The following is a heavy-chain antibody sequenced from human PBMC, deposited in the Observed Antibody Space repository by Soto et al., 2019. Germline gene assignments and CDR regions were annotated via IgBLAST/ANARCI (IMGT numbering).Heavy chain of an antibody. CDR2: INSDGSST. V-gene: IGHV3-74*01. CDR1: GFTFSSYW. D-gene: IGHD5-12*01. J-gene: IGHJ3*02. CDR3: ARVGYDFDAFDI. Sequence: GGSLSLSCAASGFTFSSYWMHWVRQAPGKGLVWVSRINSDGSSTSYADSVKGRFTISRDNAKNTLYLQMNSLRAEDTAVYYCARVGYDFDAFDIWGQGTMVTVSS.